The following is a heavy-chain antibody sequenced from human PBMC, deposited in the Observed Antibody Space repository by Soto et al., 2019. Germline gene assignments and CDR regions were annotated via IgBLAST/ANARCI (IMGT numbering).Heavy chain of an antibody. Sequence: PRLSCAASGFTFSSYGMTWVRQAPGKGLEWVSFSSATGAGTYYADSVKGRFTISRDNSKNTLYLQMTSLRADDTAVYYCAKDRRAGGNYGFYSDFWGQGALVTVSS. CDR2: SSATGAGT. D-gene: IGHD1-7*01. CDR3: AKDRRAGGNYGFYSDF. CDR1: GFTFSSYG. J-gene: IGHJ4*02. V-gene: IGHV3-23*01.